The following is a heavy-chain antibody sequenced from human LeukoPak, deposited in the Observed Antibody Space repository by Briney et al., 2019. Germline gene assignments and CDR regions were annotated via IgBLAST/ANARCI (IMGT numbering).Heavy chain of an antibody. Sequence: PSETLSLTCTVSGGSLSSGDYYWRWVRQPPGRGLEWIGYIYYSGSTYYNPSLKSRVTISVDTSKNQFSLKLSSVTAADTAVYYCARRGVPAIGGFDYWGQGTLVTVSS. CDR3: ARRGVPAIGGFDY. J-gene: IGHJ4*02. CDR2: IYYSGST. D-gene: IGHD4-23*01. V-gene: IGHV4-30-4*01. CDR1: GGSLSSGDYY.